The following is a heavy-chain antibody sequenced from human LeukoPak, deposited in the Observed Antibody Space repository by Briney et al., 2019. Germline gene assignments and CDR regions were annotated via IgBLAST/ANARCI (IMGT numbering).Heavy chain of an antibody. CDR1: GESFSGYY. CDR2: INHSGNT. J-gene: IGHJ4*02. Sequence: ETLSLTCAVYGESFSGYYWTWIRHPPGKGLEWIGDINHSGNTNYNPSLESRVTISVDTSKNQFSLKLSSVTAADTAVYYCARPNHKDHCSSTSCYRYFDYWGQGTLVTVSS. CDR3: ARPNHKDHCSSTSCYRYFDY. D-gene: IGHD2-2*02. V-gene: IGHV4-34*01.